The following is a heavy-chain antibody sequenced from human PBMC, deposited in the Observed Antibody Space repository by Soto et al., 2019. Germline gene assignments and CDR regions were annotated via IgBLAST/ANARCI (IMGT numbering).Heavy chain of an antibody. CDR3: ARGERITMVRGWFDP. V-gene: IGHV3-30-3*01. CDR2: ISYDGSNK. D-gene: IGHD3-10*01. CDR1: GFTFSSYA. J-gene: IGHJ5*02. Sequence: QVQLVESGGGVVQPGRSLRLSCAASGFTFSSYAMHWVRQAPGKGRERVAVISYDGSNKYYADSVKGRFTISRENSKNTLYLQMKSLRAEDTAVYYCARGERITMVRGWFDPWGQGTLVTVSS.